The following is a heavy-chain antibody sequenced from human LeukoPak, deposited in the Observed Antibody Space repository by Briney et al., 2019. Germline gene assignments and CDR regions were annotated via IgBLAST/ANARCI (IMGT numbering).Heavy chain of an antibody. Sequence: GGSLRLSCAASGVTFSSYAMSWVRQTPGKGLEWVSVISGSGGSTDYADSVKGRFTISRDNSKNTLYVQMNSLRAEDTAVYYCAKTRALLWFGESTFDYWGQGTLVTVSS. CDR3: AKTRALLWFGESTFDY. D-gene: IGHD3-10*01. V-gene: IGHV3-23*01. CDR2: ISGSGGST. CDR1: GVTFSSYA. J-gene: IGHJ4*02.